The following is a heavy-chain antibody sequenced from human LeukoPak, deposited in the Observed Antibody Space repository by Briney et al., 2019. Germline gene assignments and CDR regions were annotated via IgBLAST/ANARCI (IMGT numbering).Heavy chain of an antibody. V-gene: IGHV3-21*01. CDR1: GFTFNSYS. CDR2: ITSSGRYI. CDR3: TRKGSQWDFLVDF. J-gene: IGHJ4*02. Sequence: GGSLRLSCEASGFTFNSYSMNWVRQARGKGLEWVSSITSSGRYIYYADSVKGRFTISRDNTNSALYLQMNSLTVEDTAIYYCTRKGSQWDFLVDFWGQGTLVTVSS. D-gene: IGHD2/OR15-2a*01.